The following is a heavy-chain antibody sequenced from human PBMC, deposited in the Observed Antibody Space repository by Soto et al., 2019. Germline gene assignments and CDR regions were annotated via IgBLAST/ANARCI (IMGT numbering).Heavy chain of an antibody. Sequence: ASVKVSCKASGYTFTSYYMHWVRQAPGQGLEWMGIINPSGGSTSYAQKFQGRVTMTRDTSTSTVYMELSSLRSEDTAVYYCARVRYQLLYSQGYWYYYYYGMDVWGQGTTVTVSS. CDR1: GYTFTSYY. D-gene: IGHD2-2*02. J-gene: IGHJ6*02. V-gene: IGHV1-46*01. CDR2: INPSGGST. CDR3: ARVRYQLLYSQGYWYYYYYGMDV.